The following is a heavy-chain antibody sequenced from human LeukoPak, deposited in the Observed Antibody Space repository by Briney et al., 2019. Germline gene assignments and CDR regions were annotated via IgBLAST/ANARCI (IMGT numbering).Heavy chain of an antibody. D-gene: IGHD4-17*01. CDR1: GYTFTGYY. CDR3: AVIPTVTTTGSNY. J-gene: IGHJ4*02. V-gene: IGHV1-2*02. Sequence: ASVKVSCKASGYTFTGYYMRWVRQAPGQGLEWMGWINPNSGGTNYAQKFQGRVTMTRDTSISTAYMELSRLRSDDTAVYYCAVIPTVTTTGSNYWGQGTLVTVSS. CDR2: INPNSGGT.